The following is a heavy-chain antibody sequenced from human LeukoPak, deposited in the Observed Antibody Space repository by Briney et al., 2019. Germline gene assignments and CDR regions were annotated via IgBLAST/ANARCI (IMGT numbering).Heavy chain of an antibody. V-gene: IGHV3-23*01. Sequence: GGSLRLSCATSGFTFSNYAMSWVRQAPGKGLEWVSSISGSGISTYYADSVNGRFTISRDNSKNTLYLQMNSLRAEDTAVYYCAKGTSTVTNVDNWGQGTLVTVSS. J-gene: IGHJ4*02. D-gene: IGHD4-17*01. CDR1: GFTFSNYA. CDR2: ISGSGIST. CDR3: AKGTSTVTNVDN.